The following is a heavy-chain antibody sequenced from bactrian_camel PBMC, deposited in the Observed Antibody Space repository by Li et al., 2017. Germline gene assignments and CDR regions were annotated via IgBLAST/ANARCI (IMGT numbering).Heavy chain of an antibody. D-gene: IGHD1*01. CDR2: INSGGTST. V-gene: IGHV3S40*01. J-gene: IGHJ4*01. Sequence: VQLVESGGGLVQPGGSLRLSCAASGFTFSTYDMSWVRQAPGKGLEWVSAINSGGTSTYYADSVKGRFTISRDNAKSTLYLQLNSLKTEDTAMYYCVRGTENYHYLFEYWGQGTQVTVS. CDR1: GFTFSTYD. CDR3: VRGTENYHYLFEY.